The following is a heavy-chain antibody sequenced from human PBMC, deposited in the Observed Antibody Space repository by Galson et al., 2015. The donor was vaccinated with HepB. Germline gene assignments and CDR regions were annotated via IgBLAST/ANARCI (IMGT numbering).Heavy chain of an antibody. CDR3: ARDRRTAYYYYGMDV. V-gene: IGHV3-53*01. D-gene: IGHD1-1*01. CDR2: IYSGGST. Sequence: SLRLSCAASGFTVSSNYMSWVRQAPGKGLEWVSVIYSGGSTYYADSVKGRFTISRDNSKNTLYLQMNSLRAEDTAVYYCARDRRTAYYYYGMDVWGQGTTVTVSS. CDR1: GFTVSSNY. J-gene: IGHJ6*02.